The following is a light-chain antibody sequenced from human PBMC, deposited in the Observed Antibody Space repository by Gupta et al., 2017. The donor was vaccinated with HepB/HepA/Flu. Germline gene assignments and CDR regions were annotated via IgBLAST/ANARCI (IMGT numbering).Light chain of an antibody. Sequence: DFQVPTSLSTLSATAGDRVTITCRASHSINNWLAWYQQKPGRAPKLLISKVTDLKKGVPSRFSGSGSGTEFTLTISSLQPDDFATYYCQVHNTYPWTFGQGTKVEIK. V-gene: IGKV1-5*03. CDR2: KVT. CDR1: HSINNW. J-gene: IGKJ1*01. CDR3: QVHNTYPWT.